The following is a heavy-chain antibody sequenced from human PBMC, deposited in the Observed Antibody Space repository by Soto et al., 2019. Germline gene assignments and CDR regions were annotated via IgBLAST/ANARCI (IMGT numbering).Heavy chain of an antibody. J-gene: IGHJ5*02. CDR3: AKDPPSMVRGVITYNWFDP. D-gene: IGHD3-10*01. Sequence: LRLSCAASGFTFSSYAMSWVRQAPGKGLEWVSAISGSGGSTYYADSVKGRFTISRDNSKNTLYLQMHSLRAEDTAVYYCAKDPPSMVRGVITYNWFDPWGQGTLVTVSS. CDR2: ISGSGGST. CDR1: GFTFSSYA. V-gene: IGHV3-23*01.